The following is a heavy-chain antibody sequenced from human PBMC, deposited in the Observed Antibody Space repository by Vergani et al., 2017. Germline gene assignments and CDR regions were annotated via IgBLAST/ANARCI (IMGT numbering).Heavy chain of an antibody. V-gene: IGHV1-2*02. CDR3: ARDTPYDILTGSSHYYYYMDV. J-gene: IGHJ6*03. D-gene: IGHD3-9*01. Sequence: QVQLVQSGAEVKKPGASVKVSCKASGYTFTGYYMHWVRQAPGQGLEWMGWINPNSGGTNYAQKFQGRVTMTRDTSISTAYMELSRLRSDDTAVYYCARDTPYDILTGSSHYYYYMDVWGKGTTVTVSS. CDR2: INPNSGGT. CDR1: GYTFTGYY.